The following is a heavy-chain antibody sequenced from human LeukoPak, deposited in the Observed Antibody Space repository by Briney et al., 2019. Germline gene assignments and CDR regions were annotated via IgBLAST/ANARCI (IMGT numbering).Heavy chain of an antibody. V-gene: IGHV4-61*01. D-gene: IGHD4-17*01. Sequence: SETLSLTCTVSGDPVSRGRYYWSWIRQPPGKGLEWIGYIFYSGSTNYNPSLKSRLTISVDTSKNQFSLKLSSVTAAGTAVYYCARGPTTVSRRLDYWGQGTLVTVSS. CDR1: GDPVSRGRYY. CDR2: IFYSGST. CDR3: ARGPTTVSRRLDY. J-gene: IGHJ4*02.